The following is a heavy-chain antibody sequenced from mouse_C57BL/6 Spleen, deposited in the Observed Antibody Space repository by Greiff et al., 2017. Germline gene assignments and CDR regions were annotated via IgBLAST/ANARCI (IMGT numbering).Heavy chain of an antibody. V-gene: IGHV5-17*01. CDR2: ISSGSSTI. Sequence: EVQRVESGGGLVKPGGSLKLSCAASGFTFSDYGMHWVRQAPEKGLEWVAYISSGSSTIYYAATVKGRFTISRDNAKNTLFLQMTSLRSEDTAMYYCARNWERGEFAYWGQGTLVTVSA. CDR3: ARNWERGEFAY. J-gene: IGHJ3*01. D-gene: IGHD4-1*01. CDR1: GFTFSDYG.